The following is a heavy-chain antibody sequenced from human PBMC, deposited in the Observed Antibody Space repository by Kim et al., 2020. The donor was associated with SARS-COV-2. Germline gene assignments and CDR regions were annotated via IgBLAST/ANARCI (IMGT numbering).Heavy chain of an antibody. J-gene: IGHJ4*02. CDR3: ARGPGNWNPFDY. Sequence: YYTPSLKSRVTISVDTSKNQFSLKLSSVTAADTAEYYCARGPGNWNPFDYWGQGTLVTVSS. D-gene: IGHD1-20*01. V-gene: IGHV4-30-2*05.